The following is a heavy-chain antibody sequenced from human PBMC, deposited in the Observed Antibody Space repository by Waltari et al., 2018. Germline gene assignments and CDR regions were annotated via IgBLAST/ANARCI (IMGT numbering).Heavy chain of an antibody. V-gene: IGHV3-23*03. CDR3: AKDDRWELPDY. Sequence: EVQLLESGGGLVQPGGSLRLSGAASGFTFRSYAWTWVRQAPGKGLEWVSVIYSGGSTYYADSVKGRFTISRDNSKNTLYLQMNSLRAEDTAVYYCAKDDRWELPDYWGQGTLVTVSS. CDR1: GFTFRSYA. J-gene: IGHJ4*02. D-gene: IGHD1-26*01. CDR2: IYSGGST.